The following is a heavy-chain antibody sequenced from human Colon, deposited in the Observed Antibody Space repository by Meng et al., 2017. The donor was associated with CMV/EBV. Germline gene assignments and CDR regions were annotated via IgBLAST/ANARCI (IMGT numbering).Heavy chain of an antibody. CDR1: GFTFSSYW. Sequence: GESLKISCAASGFTFSSYWMHWVRQAPGKGLVWVSRINSDGSSTSYADSVKGRFTISRDDAKSTLYLQMNSLRAEDTAVYYCARGDAFDIWGQGTMVTVSS. V-gene: IGHV3-74*01. CDR2: INSDGSST. CDR3: ARGDAFDI. J-gene: IGHJ3*02.